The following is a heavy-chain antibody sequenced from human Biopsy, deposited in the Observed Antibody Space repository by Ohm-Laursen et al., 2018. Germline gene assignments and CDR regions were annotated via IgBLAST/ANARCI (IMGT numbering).Heavy chain of an antibody. CDR1: GLRFDNTG. V-gene: IGHV3-9*01. Sequence: SLRLSCAASGLRFDNTGMHWVRQGPGKGLEWVAGISWSSDSITYAKSVTGRFTISRDNGENSLYLQMNSLRPEDTALYYCTKNTQWERSGYLDAFHIWGHGAMVTVSS. CDR2: ISWSSDSI. J-gene: IGHJ3*02. CDR3: TKNTQWERSGYLDAFHI. D-gene: IGHD3-22*01.